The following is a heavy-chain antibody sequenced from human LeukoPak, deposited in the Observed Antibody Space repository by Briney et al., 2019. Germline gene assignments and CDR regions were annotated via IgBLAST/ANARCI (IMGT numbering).Heavy chain of an antibody. CDR2: IYHSGST. J-gene: IGHJ4*02. Sequence: SETLSLTCAVSGYSISSGYYWGWIRPPPGKGLEWIGSIYHSGSTYYNPSLKSRVTISVDTSKNQFSLKLSSVTAADTAVYYCAREGDLSGSYLDYWGQGTLVTVSS. CDR3: AREGDLSGSYLDY. CDR1: GYSISSGYY. D-gene: IGHD1-26*01. V-gene: IGHV4-38-2*02.